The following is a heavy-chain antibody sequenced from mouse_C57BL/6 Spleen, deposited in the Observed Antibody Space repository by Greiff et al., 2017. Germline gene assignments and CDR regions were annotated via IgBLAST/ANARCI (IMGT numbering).Heavy chain of an antibody. J-gene: IGHJ2*01. CDR2: INPSNGGT. CDR1: GYTFTSYW. CDR3: ARPFMITSYFDY. V-gene: IGHV1-53*01. Sequence: QVQLQQPGTELVKPGASVKLSCKASGYTFTSYWMHWVKQRPGQGLEWIGNINPSNGGTNYNEKFKSKATLTVDKASSTAYMQLSSLTSEDSAVYYCARPFMITSYFDYWGQGTTLTVSS. D-gene: IGHD2-4*01.